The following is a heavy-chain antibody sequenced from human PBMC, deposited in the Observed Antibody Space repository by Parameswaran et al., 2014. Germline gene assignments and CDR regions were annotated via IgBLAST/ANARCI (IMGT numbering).Heavy chain of an antibody. J-gene: IGHJ3*02. CDR3: ARTGLGDDAFDI. Sequence: WVRQAPGQGLEWMGIINPSGGSTSYAQKFQGRVTMTRDTSTSTVYMELSSLRSEDTAVYYCARTGLGDDAFDIWGQGTMVTVSS. CDR2: INPSGGST. D-gene: IGHD2-21*01. V-gene: IGHV1-46*01.